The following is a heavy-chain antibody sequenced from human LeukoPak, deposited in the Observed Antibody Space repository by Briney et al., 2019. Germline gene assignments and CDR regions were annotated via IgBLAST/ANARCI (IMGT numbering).Heavy chain of an antibody. CDR3: ARDTMADDAFDV. V-gene: IGHV3-23*01. J-gene: IGHJ3*01. Sequence: GGSLRLSCAASGFTFSSYAMTWVRQAPGKGLEWVSAISGSGGSTYYADSAQGRFTISRDNSKKTLYLQMNSLRAEDTAVYYCARDTMADDAFDVWGQGTMVTVSS. CDR2: ISGSGGST. CDR1: GFTFSSYA. D-gene: IGHD5-24*01.